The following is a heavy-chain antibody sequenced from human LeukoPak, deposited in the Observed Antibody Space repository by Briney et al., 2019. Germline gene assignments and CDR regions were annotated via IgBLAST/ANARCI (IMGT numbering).Heavy chain of an antibody. D-gene: IGHD5-18*01. CDR3: ARYTAMVAFHARSFDI. CDR2: ISYSGRT. V-gene: IGHV4-39*07. J-gene: IGHJ3*02. CDR1: DGSISSNSYY. Sequence: SETLSLTCTVSDGSISSNSYYWGWIRQPPGKGLEWIGSISYSGRTYYNPSLESRVTISVDASKNQFSLKLSSVTAADTAVYYCARYTAMVAFHARSFDIWGQGTMVTVSS.